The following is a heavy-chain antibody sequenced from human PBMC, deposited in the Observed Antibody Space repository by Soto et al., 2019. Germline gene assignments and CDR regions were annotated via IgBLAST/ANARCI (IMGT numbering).Heavy chain of an antibody. CDR3: AREPRYCRGGSCSITGDAYDI. CDR2: ITNRGAT. V-gene: IGHV3-66*01. CDR1: GFIVSDTY. J-gene: IGHJ3*02. Sequence: EVQLVESGGGLVQPGGSLRLSCTASGFIVSDTYVNWVRQAPGKGLEWVSVITNRGATDYADSVRGRFSLSRDISDNTLHLQMNTLRVEDTAVYYCAREPRYCRGGSCSITGDAYDIWGQGTMVTVSS. D-gene: IGHD2-15*01.